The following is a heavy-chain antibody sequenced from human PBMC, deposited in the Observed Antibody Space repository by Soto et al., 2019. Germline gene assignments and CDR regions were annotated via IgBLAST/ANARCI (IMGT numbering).Heavy chain of an antibody. V-gene: IGHV3-15*01. CDR2: IKSKTDGGTT. Sequence: EVQLVESGGGLVKPGGSLRLSCAAFGFTFSNAWMSWVRQAPGKGLEWVGRIKSKTDGGTTDYAAPVKGRFTISRDDSKNTLYLQMNSLKTEDTAVYYCTTDERENYYMDVWGKGTTVTVSS. CDR1: GFTFSNAW. CDR3: TTDERENYYMDV. J-gene: IGHJ6*03. D-gene: IGHD1-1*01.